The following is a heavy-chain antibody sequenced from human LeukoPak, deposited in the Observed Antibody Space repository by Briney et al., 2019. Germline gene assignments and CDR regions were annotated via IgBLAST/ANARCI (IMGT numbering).Heavy chain of an antibody. CDR3: ARGTYNDY. CDR1: GYSFTSDV. CDR2: ISANNGNT. J-gene: IGHJ4*02. D-gene: IGHD1-1*01. V-gene: IGHV1-18*01. Sequence: ASVKVSCKASGYSFTSDVITWVRQAPGQGLEWMGWISANNGNTNYAQKLEGRVTVTTDTSTSTAYKALSSLRCDDTAVYYCARGTYNDYWGQGTLVTVSS.